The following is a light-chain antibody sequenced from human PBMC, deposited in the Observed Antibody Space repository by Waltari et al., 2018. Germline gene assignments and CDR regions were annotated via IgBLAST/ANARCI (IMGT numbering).Light chain of an antibody. J-gene: IGKJ1*01. CDR2: FGS. V-gene: IGKV2-28*01. Sequence: IVMTPSPFYLPVTPGEPTSISFRSRPGLRHRNVHNYLDWYLQKPGQSPKLLFYFGSNRASGVPDRFSASGSGTDFTLKISRVEAEDVGVYYCMQSLLALGTFGQGTKVEIK. CDR1: PGLRHRNVHNY. CDR3: MQSLLALGT.